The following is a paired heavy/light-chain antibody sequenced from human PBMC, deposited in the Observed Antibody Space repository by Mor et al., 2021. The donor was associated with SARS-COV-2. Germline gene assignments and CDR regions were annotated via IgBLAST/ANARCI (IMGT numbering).Heavy chain of an antibody. CDR3: AKGAAWIER. V-gene: IGHV3-23*01. CDR2: ISGSGGST. J-gene: IGHJ4*02. CDR1: GFTFSSYA. Sequence: EVQLLESGGGLVQPGGSLRLSCAASGFTFSSYAMSWVRQAPGKGLEWVSAISGSGGSTYYADSVKGRFTISRDNSKNTLYLQMNSLRAEDTAVYYCAKGAAWIERWGQGTLVTVSS. D-gene: IGHD5-18*01.
Light chain of an antibody. V-gene: IGKV1D-43*01. CDR1: QGISSY. CDR2: YAS. Sequence: AIRMTQSPFSLSASVGDRVTITCWASQGISSYLAWYQQKPAKAPKLFIYYASSLQSGVPSRFSGSGSGTDYTLTISSLQPEDFATYYCQQYYSTSFGQGTRLEIK. J-gene: IGKJ5*01. CDR3: QQYYSTS.